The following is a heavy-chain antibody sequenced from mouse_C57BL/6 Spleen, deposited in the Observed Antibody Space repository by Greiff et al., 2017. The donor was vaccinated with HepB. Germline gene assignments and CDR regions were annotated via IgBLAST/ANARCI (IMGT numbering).Heavy chain of an antibody. CDR3: TTRSSPYFDY. V-gene: IGHV14-4*01. CDR1: GFNIKDDY. J-gene: IGHJ2*01. Sequence: EVKLVESGAELVRPGASVKLSCTASGFNIKDDYMHWVKQRPEQGLEWIGWIDPENGDTEYASKFQGKATITADTSSNTAYLQLSSLTSEDTAVYYCTTRSSPYFDYWGQGTTLTVSS. CDR2: IDPENGDT. D-gene: IGHD1-1*01.